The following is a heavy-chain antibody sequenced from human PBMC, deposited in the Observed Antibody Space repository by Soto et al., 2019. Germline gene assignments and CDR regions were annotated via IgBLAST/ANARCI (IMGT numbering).Heavy chain of an antibody. CDR1: GGSISSSSYY. Sequence: SSETLSLTCTVSGGSISSSSYYWGWIRQPPGKGLEWIGSIYYSGSTYYNPSLKSRVTISVDTSKNQFSLKLSSVTAADTAVYYCASLVRFLEWSLDYWGQGTLVTVSS. J-gene: IGHJ4*02. V-gene: IGHV4-39*01. CDR2: IYYSGST. D-gene: IGHD3-3*01. CDR3: ASLVRFLEWSLDY.